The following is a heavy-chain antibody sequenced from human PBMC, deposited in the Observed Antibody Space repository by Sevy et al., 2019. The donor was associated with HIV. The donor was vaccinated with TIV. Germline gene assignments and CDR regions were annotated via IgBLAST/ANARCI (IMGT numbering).Heavy chain of an antibody. J-gene: IGHJ4*02. CDR1: GFSVSRNQ. Sequence: GGSLRISCAASGFSVSRNQINWVRQAPGKGQEWISVIYSDGTTQYADSVKGRFTISRDTSNNTVYLQVSSLRADDTAVYYCARRLSSAWYLDFWGQGTLVTVSS. CDR3: ARRLSSAWYLDF. CDR2: IYSDGTT. V-gene: IGHV3-53*01. D-gene: IGHD6-19*01.